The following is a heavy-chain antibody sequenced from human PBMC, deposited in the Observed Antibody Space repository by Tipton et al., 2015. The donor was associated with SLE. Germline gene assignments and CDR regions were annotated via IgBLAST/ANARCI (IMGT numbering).Heavy chain of an antibody. CDR3: ARGRGSSWSHDAFDI. Sequence: SLRLSCAASGFTFSSYEMNWVRQAPGKGLEWVGRTRNKANSYTTEYAASVKGRFTISRDDSKNSLYLQMNSLKTEDTAVYYCARGRGSSWSHDAFDIWGQGTMVTVSS. D-gene: IGHD6-13*01. CDR1: GFTFSSYE. V-gene: IGHV3-72*01. J-gene: IGHJ3*02. CDR2: TRNKANSYTT.